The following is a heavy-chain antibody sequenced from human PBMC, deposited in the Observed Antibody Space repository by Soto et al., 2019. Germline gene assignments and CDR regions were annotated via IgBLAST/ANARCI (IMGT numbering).Heavy chain of an antibody. CDR3: ARCSSAASYYGMDV. CDR1: GFTFSSYD. D-gene: IGHD6-6*01. CDR2: IGTAGDT. J-gene: IGHJ6*02. Sequence: PGGSLRLSCAASGFTFSSYDMHWVRQATGKGLEWVSAIGTAGDTYYPGSVKGRFTISRENAKNSLYLQMNSLRAEDTAVYYCARCSSAASYYGMDVWGQGTTVTVSS. V-gene: IGHV3-13*01.